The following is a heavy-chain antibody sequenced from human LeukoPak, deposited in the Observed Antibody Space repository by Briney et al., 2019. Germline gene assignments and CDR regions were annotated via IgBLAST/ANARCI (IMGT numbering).Heavy chain of an antibody. Sequence: ASVKVSCKASGYTFTNYAIGWVRQAPAQALEWMGWISAYNGYTNYPQSLQGRVTMTTDTSTSTAYMELRRLTSDDTAMYYCARLGGNDEGLIDYWGQGTLVTVSS. J-gene: IGHJ4*02. D-gene: IGHD1-1*01. CDR1: GYTFTNYA. CDR2: ISAYNGYT. V-gene: IGHV1-18*01. CDR3: ARLGGNDEGLIDY.